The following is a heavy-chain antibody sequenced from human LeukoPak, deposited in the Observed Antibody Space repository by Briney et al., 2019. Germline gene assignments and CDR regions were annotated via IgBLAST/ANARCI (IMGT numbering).Heavy chain of an antibody. CDR1: GGSISSSSYY. CDR2: IYYSGST. CDR3: ARPRATDYYDSSGYYSYYFDY. J-gene: IGHJ4*02. D-gene: IGHD3-22*01. V-gene: IGHV4-39*01. Sequence: SETLSLTCTVSGGSISSSSYYWGWIRQPPGKGLEWIGSIYYSGSTYYNPSLKSRVTISVDTSKNTFSLKLSSVTAADTAVYYCARPRATDYYDSSGYYSYYFDYWGQGTLVTVSS.